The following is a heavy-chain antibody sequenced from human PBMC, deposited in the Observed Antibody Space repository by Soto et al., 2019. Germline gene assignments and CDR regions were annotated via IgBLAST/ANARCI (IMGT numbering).Heavy chain of an antibody. Sequence: ASVKVSCKVSGYTLTELSMHWVRQAPGKGLEWMGGFDPEDGETIYAQKFQGRVTMTEDTSTDTAYMELSSLRSEDTAVYYCTTGQRPLRFFEWLSRYYFDFWGQGTLVTVSS. CDR3: TTGQRPLRFFEWLSRYYFDF. D-gene: IGHD3-3*01. CDR1: GYTLTELS. CDR2: FDPEDGET. V-gene: IGHV1-24*01. J-gene: IGHJ4*02.